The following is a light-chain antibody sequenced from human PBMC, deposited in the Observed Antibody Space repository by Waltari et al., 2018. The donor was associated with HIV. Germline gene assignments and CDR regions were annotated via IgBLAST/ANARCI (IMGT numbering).Light chain of an antibody. CDR1: IDGINNFDL. CDR2: GLS. V-gene: IGLV2-14*03. J-gene: IGLJ3*02. Sequence: SVLLPPASVSESPGQAITISSTGRIDGINNFDLISWYRQYPGKAPQLILHGLSSQPARVSSRCSAARSDNTACVTISELQPEDEADYYCGSYTKTKTPVFGGGT. CDR3: GSYTKTKTPV.